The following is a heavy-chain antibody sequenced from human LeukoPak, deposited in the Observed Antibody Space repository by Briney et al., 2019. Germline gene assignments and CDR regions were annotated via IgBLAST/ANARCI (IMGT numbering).Heavy chain of an antibody. CDR1: GGSFSGYY. CDR3: ARAAYYDFWSGHSGYYYYYYMDV. V-gene: IGHV4-34*01. CDR2: INHSGST. J-gene: IGHJ6*03. D-gene: IGHD3-3*01. Sequence: SETLSLTCAVYGGSFSGYYWSWIRQPPGKGLEWIGEINHSGSTNYNPSLKSRVTISVDTSKNQFSLKLSSVTDADTAVYYCARAAYYDFWSGHSGYYYYYYMDVWGKGTTVTVSS.